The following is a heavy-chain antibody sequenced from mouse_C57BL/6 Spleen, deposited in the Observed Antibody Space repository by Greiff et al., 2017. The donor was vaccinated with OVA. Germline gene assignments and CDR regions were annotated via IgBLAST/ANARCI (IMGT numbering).Heavy chain of an antibody. Sequence: VQLKESGPGLVKPSQSLSLTCSVTGYSITSGYYWNWIRQFPGNKLEWMGYISYDGSNNYNPSLKNRISITRDTSKNQFFLKLNSVTTEDTATYYCARDYYGSSYGIDYWGQGTTLTVSS. V-gene: IGHV3-6*01. D-gene: IGHD1-1*01. CDR1: GYSITSGYY. J-gene: IGHJ2*01. CDR2: ISYDGSN. CDR3: ARDYYGSSYGIDY.